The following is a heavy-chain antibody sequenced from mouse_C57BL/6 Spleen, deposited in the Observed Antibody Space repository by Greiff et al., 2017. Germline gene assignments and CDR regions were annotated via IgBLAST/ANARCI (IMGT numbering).Heavy chain of an antibody. Sequence: VQGVESGPELVKPGASVKISCKASGYAFSSSWMNWVKQRPGKGLEWIGRIYPGDGDTNYNGKFKGKATLTADKSSSTAYMQLSSLTSEDSAVYFCAPAYYSNYDAYWGQGTLVTVSA. CDR3: APAYYSNYDAY. CDR2: IYPGDGDT. D-gene: IGHD2-5*01. J-gene: IGHJ3*01. V-gene: IGHV1-82*01. CDR1: GYAFSSSW.